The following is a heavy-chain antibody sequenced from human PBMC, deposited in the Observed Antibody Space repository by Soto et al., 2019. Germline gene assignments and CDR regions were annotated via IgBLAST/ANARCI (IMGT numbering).Heavy chain of an antibody. V-gene: IGHV4-59*01. Sequence: SETLSLTCTVSGGSISSYYWSWIRQPPGKGLEWIGYIYYTGSTNYNPSLKSRVTISVDTSKNQFSLKLSSVTAADTAVYYCATNYDFWSGYYRYYYGMDVWGQGTTVTVSS. D-gene: IGHD3-3*01. J-gene: IGHJ6*02. CDR2: IYYTGST. CDR1: GGSISSYY. CDR3: ATNYDFWSGYYRYYYGMDV.